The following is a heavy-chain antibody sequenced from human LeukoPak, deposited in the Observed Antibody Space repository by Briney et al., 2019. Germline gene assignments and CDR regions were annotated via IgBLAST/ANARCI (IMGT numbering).Heavy chain of an antibody. J-gene: IGHJ4*02. CDR3: TTGYPLTGDFDY. V-gene: IGHV3-15*01. Sequence: GGSLRLSCAASGFIFSNAWMSGVRQAPGKGLEWVGRIKSKTDGGTTDYAAPVKGRFTISRDDSKNTLYLQMNSLKTEDTAVYYCTTGYPLTGDFDYWGQGILVTVSS. D-gene: IGHD7-27*01. CDR1: GFIFSNAW. CDR2: IKSKTDGGTT.